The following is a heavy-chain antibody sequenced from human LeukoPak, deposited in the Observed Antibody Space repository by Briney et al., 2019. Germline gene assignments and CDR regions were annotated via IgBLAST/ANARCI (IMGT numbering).Heavy chain of an antibody. D-gene: IGHD3-9*01. V-gene: IGHV3-7*05. Sequence: PGGSLRLSCAVAGSTFSAYWMSWVRQAPGKGLEWVANIKEDGSEKSYVESVKGRFTISRDNTKKSLYLQMNSLRAEDTALYYCGTVAAGYYFDNWGQGTLVTVSS. CDR3: GTVAAGYYFDN. CDR2: IKEDGSEK. J-gene: IGHJ4*02. CDR1: GSTFSAYW.